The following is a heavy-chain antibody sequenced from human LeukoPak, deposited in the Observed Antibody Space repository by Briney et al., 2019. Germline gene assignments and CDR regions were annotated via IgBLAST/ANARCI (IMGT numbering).Heavy chain of an antibody. V-gene: IGHV1-18*01. CDR1: SXX. D-gene: IGHD2-2*02. CDR3: ARDFDCSSTSCYNGNYFDY. CDR2: ISAYNGNT. Sequence: SXXISWVRQAXXQXLEWMGWISAYNGNTNYAQKLQGRVTVTTDTSTSTAYMELRSLRSDDTAVYYCARDFDCSSTSCYNGNYFDYWGQGTLVTVSS. J-gene: IGHJ4*02.